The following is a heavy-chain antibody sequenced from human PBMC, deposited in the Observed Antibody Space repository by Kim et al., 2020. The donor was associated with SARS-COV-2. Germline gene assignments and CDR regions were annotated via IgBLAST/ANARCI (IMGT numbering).Heavy chain of an antibody. V-gene: IGHV3-11*04. CDR3: ASWGRGAFDI. D-gene: IGHD3-16*01. J-gene: IGHJ3*02. CDR2: TI. Sequence: TIHYADSVNGRFTISRDNAKNSLYLQMNSLRAEDAAVYYCASWGRGAFDIWGQGTMVTVSS.